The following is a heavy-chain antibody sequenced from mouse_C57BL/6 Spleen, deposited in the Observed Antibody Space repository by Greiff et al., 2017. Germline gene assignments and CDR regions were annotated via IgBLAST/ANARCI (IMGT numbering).Heavy chain of an antibody. CDR2: IDPNSGGT. V-gene: IGHV1-72*01. D-gene: IGHD1-1*01. J-gene: IGHJ1*03. CDR3: ASHYYGSSFWYFDV. Sequence: QVQLQQPGAELVKPGASVKLSCKASGYTFTSYWMHWVKQRPGRGLEWIGRIDPNSGGTKYNEKFKSKATLTVDKPSSTAYMQLSSLTSKDSAVYYCASHYYGSSFWYFDVWGTGTTVTVSS. CDR1: GYTFTSYW.